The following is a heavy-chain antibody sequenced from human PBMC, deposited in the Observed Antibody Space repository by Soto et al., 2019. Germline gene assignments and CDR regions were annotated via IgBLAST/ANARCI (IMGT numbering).Heavy chain of an antibody. CDR2: ISYDGSDT. CDR1: GFTFSNYG. CDR3: AKVPYSGTYHDYHFHL. D-gene: IGHD1-26*01. V-gene: IGHV3-30*18. Sequence: QVQLVESGGGVVQPGRSLRLSCAASGFTFSNYGMHWVRQAPGKGLEWVALISYDGSDTYYEDTVKGRFTISRDNSESTLYLQMNSLRAEDTALYYCAKVPYSGTYHDYHFHLWGQGTLVTVSS. J-gene: IGHJ4*02.